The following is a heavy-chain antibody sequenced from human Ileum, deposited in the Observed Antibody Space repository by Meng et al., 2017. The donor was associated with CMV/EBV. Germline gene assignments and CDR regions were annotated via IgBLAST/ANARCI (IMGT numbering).Heavy chain of an antibody. D-gene: IGHD1-1*01. J-gene: IGHJ4*02. CDR1: DGSFSGYY. V-gene: IGHV4-34*01. CDR2: IDHRGIT. CDR3: ARENWIDGY. Sequence: LSLTCAVYDGSFSGYYWTCIRQAPGKRLEWIGEIDHRGITQYNPSLKSRVTISVDTSKNQLSLRLSSVTAADTAVYYCARENWIDGYWGQGTLVTVSS.